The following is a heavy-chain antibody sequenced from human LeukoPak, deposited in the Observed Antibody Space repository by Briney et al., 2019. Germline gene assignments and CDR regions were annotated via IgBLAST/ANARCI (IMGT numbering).Heavy chain of an antibody. D-gene: IGHD6-13*01. Sequence: SGPALVKPTQTLTLTCTFSGFSLSTSGMCVSWIRHPPGKALEWLARIDWDDDKYYSTSLKTRLTISKDTSKNQVVLTMTNMGPVDTATYYCARIRDPAYSSSWYDDYWGQGTLVTVSS. CDR1: GFSLSTSGMC. V-gene: IGHV2-70*11. J-gene: IGHJ4*02. CDR3: ARIRDPAYSSSWYDDY. CDR2: IDWDDDK.